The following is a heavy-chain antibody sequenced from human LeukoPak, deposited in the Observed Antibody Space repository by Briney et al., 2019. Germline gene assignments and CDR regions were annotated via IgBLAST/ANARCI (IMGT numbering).Heavy chain of an antibody. CDR2: ISGSGDSA. V-gene: IGHV3-23*01. J-gene: IGHJ5*02. CDR3: AKDLGSGYYDSSGAPT. CDR1: GFTFSSYA. D-gene: IGHD3-22*01. Sequence: PGGSLRLSCAASGFTFSSYAISWVRQAPGKGLEWVSAISGSGDSAYYADSVKGRFTISRDNSKNTLYLQMNSLRAEDTAVYYCAKDLGSGYYDSSGAPTWGQGTLVTVSS.